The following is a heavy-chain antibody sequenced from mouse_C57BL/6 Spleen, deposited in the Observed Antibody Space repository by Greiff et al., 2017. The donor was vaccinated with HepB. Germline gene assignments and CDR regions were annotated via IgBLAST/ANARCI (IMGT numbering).Heavy chain of an antibody. J-gene: IGHJ2*01. Sequence: VQLQQPGAELVRPGTSVKLSCKASGYTFTSYWMHWVKQRPGQGLEWIGVIDPSDSYTNYNQKFKGKATLTVDTSSSTAYMQLSSLTSEDSAVYYCVGGYPDYWGQGTTLTVSS. D-gene: IGHD2-2*01. CDR2: IDPSDSYT. CDR3: VGGYPDY. CDR1: GYTFTSYW. V-gene: IGHV1-59*01.